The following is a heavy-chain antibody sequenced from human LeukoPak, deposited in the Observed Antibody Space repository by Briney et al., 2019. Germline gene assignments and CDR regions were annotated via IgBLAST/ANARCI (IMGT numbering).Heavy chain of an antibody. CDR2: IYHSGST. V-gene: IGHV4-4*02. Sequence: SGTLSLTCAVSGGSISSSNWWSWVRQPPGKGLEWIGEIYHSGSTNYNPSLKSRVTISVDKSKNQFSLKLSSVTAADTAVYYCARTVSYSSSWYYFDYWGQGTLVTVSS. D-gene: IGHD6-13*01. CDR3: ARTVSYSSSWYYFDY. J-gene: IGHJ4*02. CDR1: GGSISSSNW.